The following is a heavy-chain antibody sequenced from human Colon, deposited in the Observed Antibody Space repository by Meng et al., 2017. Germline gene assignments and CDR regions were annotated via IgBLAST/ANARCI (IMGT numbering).Heavy chain of an antibody. CDR2: ISSSSSFI. CDR1: GSGFTFSNYN. Sequence: GESLKISCAASGSGFTFSNYNMNWVRQAPGKGLEWVSSISSSSSFIYYADSVKGRFTISRDNAKNSLFLQMDSLRAEDTAVYYCAKDTGGIDYWGQGTLGTVSS. CDR3: AKDTGGIDY. V-gene: IGHV3-21*01. D-gene: IGHD2-15*01. J-gene: IGHJ4*02.